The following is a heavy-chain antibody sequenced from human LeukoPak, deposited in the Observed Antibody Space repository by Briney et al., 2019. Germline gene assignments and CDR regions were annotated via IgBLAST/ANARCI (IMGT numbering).Heavy chain of an antibody. CDR1: GYTFTGYY. J-gene: IGHJ4*02. CDR2: INPNSGGT. V-gene: IGHV1-2*02. Sequence: ASVKVSCKASGYTFTGYYMHWVRQAPGQGLEGMGWINPNSGGTNYAQKFQGRVTMTRDASISTAYMELSRLRSVDTAVYYCARDDRGIAVAGPWGQGTLVTVSS. CDR3: ARDDRGIAVAGP. D-gene: IGHD6-19*01.